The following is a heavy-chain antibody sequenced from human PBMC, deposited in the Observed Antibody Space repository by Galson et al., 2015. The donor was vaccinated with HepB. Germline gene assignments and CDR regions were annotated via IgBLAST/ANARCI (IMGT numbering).Heavy chain of an antibody. CDR3: ASCMIVVGPYYYYGMDV. V-gene: IGHV1-69*13. CDR1: GGTFSSYA. J-gene: IGHJ6*02. Sequence: SVKVSCKASGGTFSSYAISWVRQAPGQGLEWMGGIIPIFGTANYAQKFQGRVTITADESTSTAYMELSSLRSEDTAVYYCASCMIVVGPYYYYGMDVWGQGTTVTVSS. D-gene: IGHD3-22*01. CDR2: IIPIFGTA.